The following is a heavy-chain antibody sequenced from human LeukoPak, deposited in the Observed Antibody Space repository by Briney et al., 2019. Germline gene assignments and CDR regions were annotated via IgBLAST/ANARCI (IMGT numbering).Heavy chain of an antibody. J-gene: IGHJ5*02. D-gene: IGHD6-13*01. CDR1: GFTFSSYW. V-gene: IGHV3-7*03. CDR2: IKQDGSEK. Sequence: GGSLRLSCAASGFTFSSYWMSWVRQAPGKGLEWVANIKQDGSEKYYVDSVKGRFTISRDSAKNSLYLQMNSLRAEDTAVYYCARDLRYSSSWYEVNWFDPWGQGTLVTVSS. CDR3: ARDLRYSSSWYEVNWFDP.